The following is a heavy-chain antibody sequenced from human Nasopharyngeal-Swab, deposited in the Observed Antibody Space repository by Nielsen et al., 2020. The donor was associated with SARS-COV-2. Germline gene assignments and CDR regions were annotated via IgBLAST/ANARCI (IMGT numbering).Heavy chain of an antibody. V-gene: IGHV3-7*01. CDR1: GFTFNTFY. Sequence: GGSLRLSCVASGFTFNTFYMSWVRRAPGKGLEWVANINGDGSVKDYLDSVKGRFTISRDNTENSVFLQMNSLRAEDTAVYYCARDGGGWNRHFDYWGQGTLVTVSS. D-gene: IGHD1-26*01. CDR3: ARDGGGWNRHFDY. J-gene: IGHJ4*02. CDR2: INGDGSVK.